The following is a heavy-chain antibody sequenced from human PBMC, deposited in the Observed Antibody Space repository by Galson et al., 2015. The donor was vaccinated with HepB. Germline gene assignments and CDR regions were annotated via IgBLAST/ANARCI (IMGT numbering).Heavy chain of an antibody. CDR2: TYYRSKWYN. J-gene: IGHJ5*02. D-gene: IGHD3-22*01. CDR1: GDSVSSNSGA. Sequence: CAISGDSVSSNSGAWNWIRQSPSRGLEWLGRTYYRSKWYNEYALSMESRIRINPDTSKNQFSLHLNSVIPEDTAVYYCARASHMYFYDGSGYLNYFDPWGQGFLVTGSS. CDR3: ARASHMYFYDGSGYLNYFDP. V-gene: IGHV6-1*01.